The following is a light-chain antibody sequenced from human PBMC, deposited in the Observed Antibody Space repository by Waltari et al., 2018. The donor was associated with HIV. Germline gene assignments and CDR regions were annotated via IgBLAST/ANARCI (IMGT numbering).Light chain of an antibody. J-gene: IGLJ1*01. CDR2: EVY. CDR1: SSYVGGCNF. Sequence: QSALPQPPSLSRSPGPSITLPCTRTSSYVGGCNFLSWSLPHPGKTPKVMIYEVYNRPSGVSHRFSGSKSGNTASLTISGLQAEDEADYYCSSYTSSSTPYVFGTGTKVTVL. CDR3: SSYTSSSTPYV. V-gene: IGLV2-14*01.